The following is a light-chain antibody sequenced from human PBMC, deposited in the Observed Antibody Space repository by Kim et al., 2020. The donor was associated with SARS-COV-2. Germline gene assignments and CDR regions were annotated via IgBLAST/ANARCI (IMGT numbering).Light chain of an antibody. CDR1: QSVGSY. CDR3: QQRINWPSP. CDR2: DAS. Sequence: EIVLTQSPATLSSSPGERATLSCRASQSVGSYLAWYQHKPGQAPRLLISDASNKAAGIPARFSGSGSGTDFTLTISSLDPEDFAVYYCQQRINWPSPFGQGPLLVI. J-gene: IGKJ5*01. V-gene: IGKV3-11*01.